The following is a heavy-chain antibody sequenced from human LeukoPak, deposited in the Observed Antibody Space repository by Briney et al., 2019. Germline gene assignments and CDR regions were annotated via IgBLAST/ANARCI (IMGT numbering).Heavy chain of an antibody. CDR3: ARDRGIFGALDY. V-gene: IGHV4-39*07. J-gene: IGHJ4*02. Sequence: SETLSLTCTVSGGSISSSSYYWGWIRQPPGKGLEWIGSIYYSGSTYYNPSLKSRVTISVDTSKNQFSLRLSSVTAADTAVYYCARDRGIFGALDYWGQGTLVTVSS. CDR2: IYYSGST. CDR1: GGSISSSSYY. D-gene: IGHD3-3*02.